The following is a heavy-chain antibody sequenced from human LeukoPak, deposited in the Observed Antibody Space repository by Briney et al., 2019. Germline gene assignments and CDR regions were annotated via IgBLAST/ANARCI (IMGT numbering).Heavy chain of an antibody. CDR2: IYYSGST. J-gene: IGHJ5*02. V-gene: IGHV4-59*01. Sequence: PSETLSLTCTVSGGSISSYYWSWIRQPPGKGLEWIGYIYYSGSTNYNPSLKSRVTISVDTSKNQFSLKLSSVTAADTAVYYCARSSIFGGRGVLNWFDPWGQGTLVTVSS. CDR3: ARSSIFGGRGVLNWFDP. D-gene: IGHD3-10*01. CDR1: GGSISSYY.